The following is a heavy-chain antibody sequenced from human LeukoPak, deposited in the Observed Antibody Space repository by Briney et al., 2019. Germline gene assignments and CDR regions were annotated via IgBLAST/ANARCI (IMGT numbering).Heavy chain of an antibody. CDR2: IYYSGST. V-gene: IGHV4-59*08. D-gene: IGHD6-13*01. J-gene: IGHJ4*02. CDR3: ARMEAAAGHIDY. Sequence: PSETLSLTCTVSGGSISSYYWSWIRQPPGKELEWIGYIYYSGSTNYNPSLKSRVTISVDTSKNQFSLKLSSVTAADTAVYYCARMEAAAGHIDYWGQGTLVTVSS. CDR1: GGSISSYY.